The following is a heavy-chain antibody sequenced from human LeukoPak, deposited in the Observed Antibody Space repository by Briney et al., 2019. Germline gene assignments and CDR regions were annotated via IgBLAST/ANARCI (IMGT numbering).Heavy chain of an antibody. V-gene: IGHV1-2*02. D-gene: IGHD6-13*01. CDR3: ARGFSSWYLSPYYLEY. Sequence: GASVKVSCKASGYTFTGYYMHWVRQVPGQALEWMGWINPNSGGTNYAQKFQGRVTMTRDTSITTAYMELSRLRSDDMAVYYCARGFSSWYLSPYYLEYCGQGTPVTVSS. J-gene: IGHJ4*02. CDR2: INPNSGGT. CDR1: GYTFTGYY.